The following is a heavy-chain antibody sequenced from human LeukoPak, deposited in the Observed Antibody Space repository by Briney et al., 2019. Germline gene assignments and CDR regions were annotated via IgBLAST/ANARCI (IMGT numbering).Heavy chain of an antibody. D-gene: IGHD1-14*01. Sequence: GGSLRLSCAASGFTFSTYGIHWVRQAPGKGLEWVAFIRYDGSNENYADSVKGRFTISRDNSKNTLYLQMNSLRAEDTAVYYCAKPARTDYTDYWGQGTLVTVSS. CDR3: AKPARTDYTDY. CDR1: GFTFSTYG. J-gene: IGHJ4*02. V-gene: IGHV3-30*02. CDR2: IRYDGSNE.